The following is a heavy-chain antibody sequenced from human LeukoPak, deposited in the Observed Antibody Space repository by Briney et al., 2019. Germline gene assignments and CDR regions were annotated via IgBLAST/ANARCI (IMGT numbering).Heavy chain of an antibody. J-gene: IGHJ4*02. Sequence: ISGSGGSTYYADSVKGRFTISRDNSKNTLYLQMNSLRAEDTAVYYCAKEYDSSGYYYSFDYWGQGTLVTVSS. CDR2: ISGSGGST. V-gene: IGHV3-23*01. D-gene: IGHD3-22*01. CDR3: AKEYDSSGYYYSFDY.